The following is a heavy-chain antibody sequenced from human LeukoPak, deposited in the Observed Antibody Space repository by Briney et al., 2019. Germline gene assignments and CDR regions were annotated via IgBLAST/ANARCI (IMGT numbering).Heavy chain of an antibody. V-gene: IGHV1-18*01. D-gene: IGHD5-12*01. J-gene: IGHJ4*02. CDR2: ISGYNGNT. CDR1: GYTFTNYG. Sequence: ASMKVLCKASGYTFTNYGNNWVRPAPGQRVEWMGWISGYNGNTNYAQKSQGRVTMTTDTSTNAAHMELRSLRSDDTAVYYCARDCGYQCLFDYWGQGTLVTVSS. CDR3: ARDCGYQCLFDY.